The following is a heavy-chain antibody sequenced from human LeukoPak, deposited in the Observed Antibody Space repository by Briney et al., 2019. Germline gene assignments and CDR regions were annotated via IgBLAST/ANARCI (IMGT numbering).Heavy chain of an antibody. CDR1: GFTFEDFG. CDR2: ANWNGEST. D-gene: IGHD3-16*01. CDR3: ARSEGSWGNYYFDY. Sequence: GGSLSLSCTASGFTFEDFGMTWVRQAPGKGLEWVSSANWNGESTGCADSVKGRFTISRDNAKKSLYLQMNSLRAEDTALYYCARSEGSWGNYYFDYWGQGTLVTVSS. V-gene: IGHV3-20*04. J-gene: IGHJ4*02.